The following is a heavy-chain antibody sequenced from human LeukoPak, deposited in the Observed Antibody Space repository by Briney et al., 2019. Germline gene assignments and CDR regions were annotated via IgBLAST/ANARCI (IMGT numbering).Heavy chain of an antibody. CDR3: TREGSGYDY. V-gene: IGHV3-7*01. CDR1: GFTLSRHW. J-gene: IGHJ4*02. D-gene: IGHD2-15*01. CDR2: IKKDGSEK. Sequence: GGSLRLSCVASGFTLSRHWMSWVRQAPGSGLEWVANIKKDGSEKNYVDSVKGRFTISRDNAKNLVYLQMTSLRVEDTATYYCTREGSGYDYWGQGTLVVVSS.